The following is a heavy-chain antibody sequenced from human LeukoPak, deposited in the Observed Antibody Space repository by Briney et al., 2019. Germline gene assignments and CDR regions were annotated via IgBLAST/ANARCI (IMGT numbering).Heavy chain of an antibody. CDR3: ARGGGGNSDFLTTYTGASLSFDY. V-gene: IGHV3-23*01. CDR1: GFTLSSYA. Sequence: GGSLRLSCVASGFTLSSYAVSWVRQAPGKGLQWVSSLGISGDYTWYAGSVKGRFTISRDSSKNTLYLQMNSLGAEDTALYYCARGGGGNSDFLTTYTGASLSFDYWGQGALVTVSS. J-gene: IGHJ4*02. CDR2: LGISGDYT. D-gene: IGHD3-9*01.